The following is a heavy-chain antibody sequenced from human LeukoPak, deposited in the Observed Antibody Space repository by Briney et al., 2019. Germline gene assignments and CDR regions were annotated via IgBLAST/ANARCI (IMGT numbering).Heavy chain of an antibody. CDR3: AKDRWLVRGFDP. J-gene: IGHJ5*02. CDR2: ISSSGGIT. Sequence: GGSLRLPCAASGFTFSSYAMSWVRQAPGKGLEWVSVISSSGGITYYADSAKGRFTISRDNSRNTLYLQINSLRAEDTAVYYCAKDRWLVRGFDPWGQGTLVTVSS. D-gene: IGHD6-19*01. CDR1: GFTFSSYA. V-gene: IGHV3-23*01.